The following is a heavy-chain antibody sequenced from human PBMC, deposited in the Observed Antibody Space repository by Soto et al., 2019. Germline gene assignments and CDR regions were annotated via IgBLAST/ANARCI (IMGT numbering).Heavy chain of an antibody. Sequence: QLQLQESGPGLVKPSETLSLTCTVSGGSISSSSYYWGWIRQPPGKGLEWIGSIYYSGSTYYNPSLKSRVTISVDTSKNQFSLKLRSVTAADTAVYYCARLRWLQPVDYWGQGTLVTVSS. V-gene: IGHV4-39*01. J-gene: IGHJ4*02. D-gene: IGHD5-12*01. CDR1: GGSISSSSYY. CDR3: ARLRWLQPVDY. CDR2: IYYSGST.